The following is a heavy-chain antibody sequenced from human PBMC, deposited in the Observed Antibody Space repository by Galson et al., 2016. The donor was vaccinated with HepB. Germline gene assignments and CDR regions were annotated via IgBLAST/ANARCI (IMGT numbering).Heavy chain of an antibody. CDR1: GGSISSGYY. D-gene: IGHD3-3*01. CDR2: IYYSGTA. Sequence: SETLSLTCTVSGGSISSGYYWGWIRQPPGQGLAWIGHIYYSGTATYILSLKSRVNLSVDMSKKQFTLELTSVTVADTAIYYCARGTYYDSATRFEPWGQVTPVTVAS. CDR3: ARGTYYDSATRFEP. V-gene: IGHV4-39*06. J-gene: IGHJ5*02.